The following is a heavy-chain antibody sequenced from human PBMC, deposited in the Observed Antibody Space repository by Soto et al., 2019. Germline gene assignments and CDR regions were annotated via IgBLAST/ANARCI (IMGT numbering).Heavy chain of an antibody. V-gene: IGHV4-30-4*01. CDR1: GGSISSGDYY. J-gene: IGHJ4*02. CDR3: ARRHSSPSFDY. Sequence: QVQLQESGPGLVKPSQTLSLTCTVSGGSISSGDYYWSWIRQPPGKGLEWIGSIYYSGSTYYNPSLKGCVTISVNKSKNQFSLKLNSVTAADTAVYYCARRHSSPSFDYWGQGTLVTVSS. CDR2: IYYSGST. D-gene: IGHD6-13*01.